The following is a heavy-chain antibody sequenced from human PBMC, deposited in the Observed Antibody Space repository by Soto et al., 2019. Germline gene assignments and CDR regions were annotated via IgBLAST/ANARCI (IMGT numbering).Heavy chain of an antibody. J-gene: IGHJ4*02. CDR3: ARAVGAPFYYLDF. Sequence: QVQLQESGPGLVKPSETLSLTCTVSSDSISNYYWSWIRQPPGKGLEWIGYIHCSGSTDYNPSLKSRVSISGDTSKSQFSLKLSSVTAADTAVYYCARAVGAPFYYLDFWGQGTLVTVSS. V-gene: IGHV4-59*01. CDR1: SDSISNYY. D-gene: IGHD6-6*01. CDR2: IHCSGST.